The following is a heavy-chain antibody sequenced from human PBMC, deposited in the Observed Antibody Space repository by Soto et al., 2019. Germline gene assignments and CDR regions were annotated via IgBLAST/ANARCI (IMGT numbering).Heavy chain of an antibody. CDR2: IKSKTDGGTT. Sequence: GGSLRLSCAASGFTFSNAWMSWVRQAPGKGLEWVGRIKSKTDGGTTDYAAPVKGRFTISRDDSKNTLYLQMNSLKTEDTAVYYCTTVISGPTVTTFHYYYYMDVWGKGTTVTVSS. CDR3: TTVISGPTVTTFHYYYYMDV. J-gene: IGHJ6*03. V-gene: IGHV3-15*01. D-gene: IGHD4-17*01. CDR1: GFTFSNAW.